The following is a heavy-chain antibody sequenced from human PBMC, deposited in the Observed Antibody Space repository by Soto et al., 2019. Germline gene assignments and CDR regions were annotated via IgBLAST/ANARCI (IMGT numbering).Heavy chain of an antibody. CDR2: ISTNGGST. D-gene: IGHD3-22*01. V-gene: IGHV3-64D*06. CDR3: VKGEYYYDSSGYSDAFDI. Sequence: GGSLRLSCSASGFTFSSYAMHWVRQAPGKGLEYVSSISTNGGSTHYADSVKGRFTISRDNSKNTQYLQMSSLRADDTAVYYCVKGEYYYDSSGYSDAFDIWGQGTMVTVSS. CDR1: GFTFSSYA. J-gene: IGHJ3*02.